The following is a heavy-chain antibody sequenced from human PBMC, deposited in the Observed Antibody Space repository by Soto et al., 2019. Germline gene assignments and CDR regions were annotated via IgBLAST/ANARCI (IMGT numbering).Heavy chain of an antibody. V-gene: IGHV3-74*01. D-gene: IGHD3-10*01. J-gene: IGHJ6*02. CDR2: INGDGSGT. Sequence: EVQLVESGGGLVQPGGFLRLSCAASGFTFSKYWVHWVRHVPGKGLVWVSRINGDGSGTSYADSVEGRITISRDNAKSMVYLQMNTLRAEDTAVYYCASERFGMYAMDVWDQGTTVTVSS. CDR1: GFTFSKYW. CDR3: ASERFGMYAMDV.